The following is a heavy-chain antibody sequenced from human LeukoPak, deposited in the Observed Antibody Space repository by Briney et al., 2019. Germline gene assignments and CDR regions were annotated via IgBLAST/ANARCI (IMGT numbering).Heavy chain of an antibody. CDR2: IYYSGST. CDR3: ARLLLGIRAFDI. Sequence: PSETLSLTCTVSGGSISSSSYYWGWIRQPRGKGLEWIGSIYYSGSTYYNPSLKSRVTISVDTSKNQFSLKLSSVTAADTAVYYCARLLLGIRAFDIWGQGTMVTVSS. CDR1: GGSISSSSYY. V-gene: IGHV4-39*01. D-gene: IGHD7-27*01. J-gene: IGHJ3*02.